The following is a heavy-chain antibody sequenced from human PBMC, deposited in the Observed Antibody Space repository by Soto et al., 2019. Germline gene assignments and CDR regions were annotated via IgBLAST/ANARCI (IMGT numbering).Heavy chain of an antibody. Sequence: SETLSLTCTVSGGSISSSYWSWIRQPPGKGLEWLAYIYDDGSANYNPSLKSRATISLDMSKSQFSLKLTSVTAADTAVYYCARDKYCSGGSCRKNWFDPWGQGTLVTVSS. V-gene: IGHV4-59*01. CDR2: IYDDGSA. CDR3: ARDKYCSGGSCRKNWFDP. D-gene: IGHD2-15*01. CDR1: GGSISSSY. J-gene: IGHJ5*02.